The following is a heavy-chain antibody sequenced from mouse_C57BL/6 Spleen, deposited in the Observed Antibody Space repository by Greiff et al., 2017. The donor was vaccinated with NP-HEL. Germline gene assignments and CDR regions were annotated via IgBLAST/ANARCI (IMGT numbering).Heavy chain of an antibody. V-gene: IGHV14-2*01. CDR3: AASSSSFAD. D-gene: IGHD1-1*01. J-gene: IGHJ3*01. CDR1: GYTFKDYY. Sequence: VQLQQSGAELVKPGASVKLSCTASGYTFKDYYMHWVKQRPEQGLEWIGRIDPEDGETKYTPQFKGKATMTADTSSNTAYLQLSSLTSEDTAVYYCAASSSSFADWGKGTLVTVSA. CDR2: IDPEDGET.